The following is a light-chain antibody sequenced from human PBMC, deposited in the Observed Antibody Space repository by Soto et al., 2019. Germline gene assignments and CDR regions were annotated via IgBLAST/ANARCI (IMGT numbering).Light chain of an antibody. CDR2: GAS. J-gene: IGKJ3*01. CDR1: QSVSSSY. CDR3: QQYGVSPPYT. Sequence: EIVLTQSPGTLSLSPGERATLSCRASQSVSSSYLAWYQQKPGQAPRLLIYGASSRATGIPDRFSGSGSGTDFTLTISRLEPEDFAVYYCQQYGVSPPYTFGPGTKVDAK. V-gene: IGKV3-20*01.